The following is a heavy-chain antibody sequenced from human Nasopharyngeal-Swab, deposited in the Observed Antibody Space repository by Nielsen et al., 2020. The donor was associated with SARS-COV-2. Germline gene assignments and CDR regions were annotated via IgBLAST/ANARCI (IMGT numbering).Heavy chain of an antibody. D-gene: IGHD1-26*01. CDR2: ISSTSSPI. J-gene: IGHJ5*02. Sequence: GGSLRLSCAASGFTFSAFAMSWVRQAPGKGLEWLAYISSTSSPIYYSDSVRGRFTVSRDNARNSLYLQMNSLTPEATAMYYCARDAGWGGKYGSNWFDPWGQGTLVTVSS. CDR3: ARDAGWGGKYGSNWFDP. CDR1: GFTFSAFA. V-gene: IGHV3-48*01.